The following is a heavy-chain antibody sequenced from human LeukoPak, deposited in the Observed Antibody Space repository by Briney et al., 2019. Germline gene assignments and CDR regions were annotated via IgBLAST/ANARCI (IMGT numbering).Heavy chain of an antibody. V-gene: IGHV4-39*07. CDR1: GGSISSSSYY. Sequence: SETLSLTCTVSGGSISSSSYYWGWIRQPPGKGLEWIGSIYYSGSTYYNPSLKSRVTISVDTSKNQFSLKLSSVTAADTAVYYCASDYGSGRDWDYWGQGTLVTVSS. CDR2: IYYSGST. J-gene: IGHJ4*02. CDR3: ASDYGSGRDWDY. D-gene: IGHD3-10*01.